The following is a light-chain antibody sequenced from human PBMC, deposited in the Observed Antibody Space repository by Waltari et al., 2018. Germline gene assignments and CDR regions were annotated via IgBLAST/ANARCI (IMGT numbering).Light chain of an antibody. V-gene: IGKV3-15*01. Sequence: EIVMTQSPATLSVSPGERATLSCRASQGVSRHLAWYQQKPGQAPRLLIYGASTRGPGIPARFSGSGSGTEFTLTISSMQSEDFAVYDCQQYNNWPPWTFGQGTKVEIK. CDR3: QQYNNWPPWT. CDR2: GAS. CDR1: QGVSRH. J-gene: IGKJ1*01.